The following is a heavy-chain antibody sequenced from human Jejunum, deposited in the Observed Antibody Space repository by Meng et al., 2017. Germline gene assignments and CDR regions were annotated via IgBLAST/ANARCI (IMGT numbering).Heavy chain of an antibody. CDR2: ISSDETKK. V-gene: IGHV3-30*01. J-gene: IGHJ4*02. Sequence: GESLKISCEASGFTFRSYAMHWVRQAPGKGLEWLAAISSDETKKYYADSVKGRFTISKDNSRNTLYLEMNSLRTDDTAVYYCARDFQTYDASRVYEDYWGQGTMVTVSS. CDR3: ARDFQTYDASRVYEDY. D-gene: IGHD5-12*01. CDR1: GFTFRSYA.